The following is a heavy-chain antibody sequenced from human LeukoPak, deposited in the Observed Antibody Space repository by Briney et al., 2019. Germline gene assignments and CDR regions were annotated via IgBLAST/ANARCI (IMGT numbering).Heavy chain of an antibody. J-gene: IGHJ3*02. Sequence: GGSLRLSCAASGFTFSSYWMSWVRQAPGKGLEWVANINQDGSENYYVDSVKGRFTISRDNAKNSLYLQMNNLRAEDTAVYYCAKALIVVVVAATDAAFDIWGQGTMVTVSS. CDR2: INQDGSEN. CDR3: AKALIVVVVAATDAAFDI. V-gene: IGHV3-7*05. D-gene: IGHD2-15*01. CDR1: GFTFSSYW.